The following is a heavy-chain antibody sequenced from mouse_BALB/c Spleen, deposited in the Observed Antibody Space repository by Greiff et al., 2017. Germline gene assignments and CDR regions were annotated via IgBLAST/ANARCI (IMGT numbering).Heavy chain of an antibody. Sequence: VQLQQSGAELMKPGASVKISCKATGYTFSSYWIEWVKQRPGHGLEWIGEILPGSGSTNYNEKFKGKATFTADTSSNTAYMQLSSLTSVDSAVYFCARWDGYYYAMDYWGQGTSVTVSS. J-gene: IGHJ4*01. V-gene: IGHV1-9*01. CDR1: GYTFSSYW. CDR3: ARWDGYYYAMDY. CDR2: ILPGSGST. D-gene: IGHD2-3*01.